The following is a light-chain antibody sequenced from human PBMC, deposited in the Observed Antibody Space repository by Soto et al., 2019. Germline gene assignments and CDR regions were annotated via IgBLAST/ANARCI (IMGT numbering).Light chain of an antibody. CDR1: DSNIGASYD. J-gene: IGLJ2*01. V-gene: IGLV1-40*01. Sequence: QSVLTQPPSISRAPGQRVTITCTGSDSNIGASYDVNWYQHLPGAAPNLLIYETDNRPSGVPDRFSASRSGASASLAIDKLQTGDESDYYCQSYGSGLSVVFGGGTKLTVL. CDR2: ETD. CDR3: QSYGSGLSVV.